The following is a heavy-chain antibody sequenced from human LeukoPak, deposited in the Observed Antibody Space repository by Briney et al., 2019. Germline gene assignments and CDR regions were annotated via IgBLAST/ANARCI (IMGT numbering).Heavy chain of an antibody. Sequence: GGSLRLSCAASGFTFSTYSMNWVRQPPGKGLGWVSSFSSSSSYIYYADSMKGRFTISRDNAKNSLYLQMNSLRAEDTAVYYCARAGPNIVVAGGAFAIWGQGTMVTVSS. D-gene: IGHD3-22*01. V-gene: IGHV3-21*01. CDR1: GFTFSTYS. CDR3: ARAGPNIVVAGGAFAI. J-gene: IGHJ3*02. CDR2: FSSSSSYI.